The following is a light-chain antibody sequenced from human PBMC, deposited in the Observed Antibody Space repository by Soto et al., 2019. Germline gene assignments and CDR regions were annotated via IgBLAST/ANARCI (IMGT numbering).Light chain of an antibody. CDR2: GAS. J-gene: IGKJ4*01. Sequence: EIVMTQSPATPFLSPGEKATLSRRASQSVRSNLAWYQLKPGQAPRLLIIGASTRATAIPARFSGSGSGTEFTLTISSLQSEDFAVYYCQQYQDWPPLTFGGGTKVDIK. V-gene: IGKV3-15*01. CDR1: QSVRSN. CDR3: QQYQDWPPLT.